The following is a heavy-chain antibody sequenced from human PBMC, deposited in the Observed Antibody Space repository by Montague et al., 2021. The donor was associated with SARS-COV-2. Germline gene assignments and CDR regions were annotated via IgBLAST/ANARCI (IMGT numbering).Heavy chain of an antibody. CDR1: GGSINGYY. CDR3: ARLRTGSYVFDY. D-gene: IGHD1-26*01. CDR2: IHYTGNT. J-gene: IGHJ4*02. Sequence: SETLSLTCTVSGGSINGYYWSCIRQSPGKGLDWIGYIHYTGNTNYNPSLKGRVTISLDTSKSQFSLRLSSVTAADTAVYSCARLRTGSYVFDYWGQGTLVTVSS. V-gene: IGHV4-59*08.